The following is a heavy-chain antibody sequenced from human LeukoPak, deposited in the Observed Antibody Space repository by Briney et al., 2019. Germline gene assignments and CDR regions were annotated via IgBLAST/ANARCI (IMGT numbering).Heavy chain of an antibody. V-gene: IGHV3-20*04. Sequence: PPGGTLRLSCAASGFTFSSYGMSWVRQAPGKGLEWVSGINWNGGSTGYADSVKGRFTISRDNAKNSLYLQMNSVRAEDTALYYCARDFADSSGSHAFDIWGQGTMVTVSS. D-gene: IGHD6-19*01. CDR1: GFTFSSYG. CDR3: ARDFADSSGSHAFDI. J-gene: IGHJ3*02. CDR2: INWNGGST.